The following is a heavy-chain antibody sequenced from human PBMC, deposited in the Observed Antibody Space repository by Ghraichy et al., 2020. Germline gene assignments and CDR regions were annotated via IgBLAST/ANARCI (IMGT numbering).Heavy chain of an antibody. CDR3: ATEIPNYFYFMDV. CDR2: ISHDSNYL. D-gene: IGHD2-21*01. CDR1: GFDFSASN. J-gene: IGHJ6*03. V-gene: IGHV3-21*01. Sequence: GESLNISCAVSGFDFSASNMNWVRQAPGRGLEWVASISHDSNYLYYGDSVRGRFTISRDNAKDSVFLDMFSLRDEDTAIYYCATEIPNYFYFMDVWGKGTTVTVSS.